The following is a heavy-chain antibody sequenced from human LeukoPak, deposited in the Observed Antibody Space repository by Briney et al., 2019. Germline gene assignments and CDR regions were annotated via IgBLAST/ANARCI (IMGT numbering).Heavy chain of an antibody. CDR2: ICGSGGST. V-gene: IGHV3-23*01. CDR1: GFTFSSYA. Sequence: GGSLRLSCAASGFTFSSYAMSWVRQAPGKGLEWVSAICGSGGSTYYADSVKGRFTISRDNSKNTLYLQMNSLRAEDTAVYYCAKFLVLGDFWGVDPSDYWGQGTLVTVSS. D-gene: IGHD3-3*01. J-gene: IGHJ4*02. CDR3: AKFLVLGDFWGVDPSDY.